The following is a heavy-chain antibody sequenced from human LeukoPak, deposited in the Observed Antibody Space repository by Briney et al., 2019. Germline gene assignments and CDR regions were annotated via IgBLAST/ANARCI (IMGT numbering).Heavy chain of an antibody. CDR2: TDTHNGDT. D-gene: IGHD2-2*01. CDR3: ARESTSCWYVFDP. CDR1: GYIFNTYG. J-gene: IGHJ5*02. V-gene: IGHV1-18*04. Sequence: ASVKVSCKASGYIFNTYGISRVREAPGQGLEWMGWTDTHNGDTKYAQKFQGRVTMTTDTSTSTAYMELRSLTSDDTAIYYCARESTSCWYVFDPWGQGTLVTVSS.